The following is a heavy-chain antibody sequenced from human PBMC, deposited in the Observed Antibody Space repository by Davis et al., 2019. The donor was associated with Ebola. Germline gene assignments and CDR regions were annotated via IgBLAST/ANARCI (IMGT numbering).Heavy chain of an antibody. J-gene: IGHJ6*02. CDR2: INSDGSST. D-gene: IGHD2-2*01. CDR3: ARARTDIVVVPAAHEYYYYYGMDV. V-gene: IGHV3-74*01. Sequence: GESLKISCAASGFTFSSYWMHWVRQAQGKGLVWVSRINSDGSSTSYADSVKGRFTISRDNSKNSLYLQMNSLRDEDTAVYYCARARTDIVVVPAAHEYYYYYGMDVWGQGTTVTVSS. CDR1: GFTFSSYW.